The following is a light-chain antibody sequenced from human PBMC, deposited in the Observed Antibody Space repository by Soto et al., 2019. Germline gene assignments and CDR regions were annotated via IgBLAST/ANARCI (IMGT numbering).Light chain of an antibody. Sequence: DIQMTQSPSTLSASVGERVTITCRASQSLSGWLAWFQQKPGKAPRLLIYDASNLESGVPSRFSDRGSGTEVTLTISSLQPDDFATYYCQHYNSYAPTFGGGTKVEIK. J-gene: IGKJ4*01. CDR3: QHYNSYAPT. CDR2: DAS. CDR1: QSLSGW. V-gene: IGKV1-5*01.